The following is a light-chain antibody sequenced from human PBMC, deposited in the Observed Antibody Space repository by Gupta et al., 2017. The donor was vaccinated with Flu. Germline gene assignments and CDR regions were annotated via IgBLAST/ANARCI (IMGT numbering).Light chain of an antibody. J-gene: IGKJ1*01. CDR3: QQGDTSPIT. CDR2: WAF. V-gene: IGKV4-1*01. Sequence: DILMTHSPASLAVSLGERATINCKCSQTILFSSNHQNCVGWYSQKPGQPPKLLLYWAFTRGSGVPDSFNGRGSGTDFTLTISSLQAEDVAVYYCQQGDTSPITFGHGTKVDIK. CDR1: QTILFSSNHQNC.